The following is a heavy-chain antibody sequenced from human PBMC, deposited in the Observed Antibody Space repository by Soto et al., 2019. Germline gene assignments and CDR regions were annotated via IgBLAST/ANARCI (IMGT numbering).Heavy chain of an antibody. J-gene: IGHJ4*02. CDR1: GGSIGIYY. D-gene: IGHD2-21*01. CDR3: ARKYSGFDY. V-gene: IGHV4-59*01. Sequence: QVQLRESGPGLVKPSETLSLTCTVSGGSIGIYYWTWVRQPPGKGLEWIGYIHYTGNTNYHPSLKSRVTISVDTSRNQFSLKLTSVTAAATAVYYCARKYSGFDYWGQGALVTVSS. CDR2: IHYTGNT.